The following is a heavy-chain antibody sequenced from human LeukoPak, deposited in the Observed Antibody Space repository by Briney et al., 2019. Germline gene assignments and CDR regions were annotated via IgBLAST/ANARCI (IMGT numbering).Heavy chain of an antibody. V-gene: IGHV1-46*01. CDR2: INPSGGST. J-gene: IGHJ5*02. CDR3: ARDNSAGDIAWWFDP. D-gene: IGHD3-16*02. CDR1: GYTFTSYY. Sequence: GASVKVSCKASGYTFTSYYMHWVRQAPGQGLEWMGIINPSGGSTSYAQKFQGRVTMTRDMSTTTDYMELSSLRSEDTAVYYCARDNSAGDIAWWFDPWGQGTLVTVSS.